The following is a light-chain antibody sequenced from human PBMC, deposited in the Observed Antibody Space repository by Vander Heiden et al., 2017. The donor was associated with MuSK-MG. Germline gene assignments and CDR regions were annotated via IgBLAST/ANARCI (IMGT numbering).Light chain of an antibody. CDR2: DAS. V-gene: IGKV1-33*01. J-gene: IGKJ4*01. Sequence: DIEMTQSPSSLSASVGDRVTITCQASQDISNYLNWYQQKPGKAPKLLIYDASNLETGVPSRFSGSGSGTDFTFTINSRQPEDIATYYCQQYDNLLPTFGGGTKVEIK. CDR1: QDISNY. CDR3: QQYDNLLPT.